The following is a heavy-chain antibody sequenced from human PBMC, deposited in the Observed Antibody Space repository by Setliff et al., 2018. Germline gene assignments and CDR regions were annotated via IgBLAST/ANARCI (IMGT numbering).Heavy chain of an antibody. CDR3: ATGGVPGYSSSWYIFDY. D-gene: IGHD6-13*01. V-gene: IGHV1-69*10. J-gene: IGHJ4*02. CDR2: IVTATNIA. CDR1: GGTFANDN. Sequence: ASVKVSCKASGGTFANDNFDWVRQAPGQGFEWIGGIVTATNIANYAPKFQGRVTITADKSTSTAYMELSSLRSEDTAVYYCATGGVPGYSSSWYIFDYWGQGTLVTVSS.